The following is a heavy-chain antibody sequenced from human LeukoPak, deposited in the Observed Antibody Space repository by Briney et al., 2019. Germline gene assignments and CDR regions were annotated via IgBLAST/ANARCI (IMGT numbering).Heavy chain of an antibody. J-gene: IGHJ3*02. CDR3: ARFDFGVQDAFDI. CDR2: IYHSGST. D-gene: IGHD3-3*01. CDR1: GGSISSGGYS. V-gene: IGHV4-30-2*01. Sequence: SQTLSLTCAVSGGSISSGGYSWSWIRQPPGKGLEWIGYIYHSGSTYYNPSLKSRVTISVDRSKNQFSLKLSSVTAADTAVYYCARFDFGVQDAFDIWGQGTMVTVSS.